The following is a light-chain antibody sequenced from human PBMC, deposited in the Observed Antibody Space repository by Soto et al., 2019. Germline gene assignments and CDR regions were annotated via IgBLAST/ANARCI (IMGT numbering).Light chain of an antibody. CDR1: QSISSW. Sequence: DIQMTQSPSTLSASVGDRVTITCRASQSISSWLAWYQQKPGKAPKLLIYDDSSLESGVPSRFSGSGSGTEFTLDISSLQTDDFVTYYCQQYNSYSPYTFGQGTKLEIK. CDR2: DDS. CDR3: QQYNSYSPYT. V-gene: IGKV1-5*01. J-gene: IGKJ2*01.